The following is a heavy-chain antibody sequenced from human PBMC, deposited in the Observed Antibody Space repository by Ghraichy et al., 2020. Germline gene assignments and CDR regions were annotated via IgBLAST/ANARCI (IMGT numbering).Heavy chain of an antibody. CDR3: VRASVDGYSYGLDV. CDR2: INPNSGGT. CDR1: GYTFTDYY. D-gene: IGHD3-9*01. J-gene: IGHJ6*02. Sequence: ASVKVSCKASGYTFTDYYMHWVRQAPGQGLEWMGRINPNSGGTNSAQKFQGRVTMTWATSISTAYMEVSSLTSANTAVYYCVRASVDGYSYGLDVWGQGTSVTVSS. V-gene: IGHV1-2*06.